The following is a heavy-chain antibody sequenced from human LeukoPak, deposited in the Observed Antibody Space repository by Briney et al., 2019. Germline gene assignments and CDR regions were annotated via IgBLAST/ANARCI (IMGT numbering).Heavy chain of an antibody. CDR3: AKGPTYSSSSLFDY. Sequence: GRSLRLSCAASGFTFHDYATHWVRQAPGKGLEWVSGISWNGGTIDYADSVKGRFTISRDNAKNSLYLQMNSLRPEDMALYYCAKGPTYSSSSLFDYWGQGILVAVSS. J-gene: IGHJ4*02. V-gene: IGHV3-9*03. CDR1: GFTFHDYA. CDR2: ISWNGGTI. D-gene: IGHD6-6*01.